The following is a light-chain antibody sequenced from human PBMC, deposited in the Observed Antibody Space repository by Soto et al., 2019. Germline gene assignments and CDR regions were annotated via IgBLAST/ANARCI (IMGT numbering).Light chain of an antibody. Sequence: IQMTQSPSTLSASVGDRVNITCRASQSVGRWLAWYQQKPGKAPKLLVFAASRLDRGAPSRVRGSGSGTDFTLTISSLQPDDFATYYCQQYNSFSTFGQGTKLEIK. CDR2: AAS. V-gene: IGKV1-5*03. CDR1: QSVGRW. J-gene: IGKJ2*01. CDR3: QQYNSFST.